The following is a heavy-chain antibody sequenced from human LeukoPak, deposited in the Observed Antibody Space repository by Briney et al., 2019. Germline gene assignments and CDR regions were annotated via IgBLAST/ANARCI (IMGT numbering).Heavy chain of an antibody. CDR3: ASYETRRYYDSSGPLLDY. CDR2: IYPGDSDT. CDR1: GYSFTSYW. J-gene: IGHJ4*02. V-gene: IGHV5-51*01. D-gene: IGHD3-22*01. Sequence: GESLKISCKGSGYSFTSYWIGWVRQMPGKGLEWMGIIYPGDSDTRYSPSFQGQVTISADKSISTAYLQWSSLKASDTATYYCASYETRRYYDSSGPLLDYWGQGTLVTLSS.